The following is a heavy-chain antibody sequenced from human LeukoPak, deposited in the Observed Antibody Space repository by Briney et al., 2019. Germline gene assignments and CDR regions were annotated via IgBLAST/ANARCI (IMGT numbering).Heavy chain of an antibody. D-gene: IGHD2-2*01. CDR2: INHSGST. J-gene: IGHJ6*03. CDR1: GGSLSGSY. CDR3: AREGNIVVVPAATRYYYYMDV. Sequence: SETLSLTCAVYGGSLSGSYWSWIRQPPGKGLEWIGEINHSGSTNYNPSLKSRVTMSVDTSKNQFSLKLSSVTAADTAVYYCAREGNIVVVPAATRYYYYMDVWGKGTTVTVSS. V-gene: IGHV4-34*01.